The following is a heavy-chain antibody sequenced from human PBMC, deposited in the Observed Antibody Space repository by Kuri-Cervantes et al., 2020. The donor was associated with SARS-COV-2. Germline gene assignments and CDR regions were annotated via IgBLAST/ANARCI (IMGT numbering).Heavy chain of an antibody. CDR1: GFTFSSYS. CDR2: ISSSSSYI. J-gene: IGHJ4*02. D-gene: IGHD6-19*01. CDR3: YAIAVAGTVDY. V-gene: IGHV3-21*01. Sequence: GESLKIYCAASGFTFSSYSMNWVRQAPGKGLEWVSSISSSSSYIYYADSVKGRFTISRDNAKNSLYLKMNSLRAEDTAVYYCYAIAVAGTVDYWGQGTLVTVSS.